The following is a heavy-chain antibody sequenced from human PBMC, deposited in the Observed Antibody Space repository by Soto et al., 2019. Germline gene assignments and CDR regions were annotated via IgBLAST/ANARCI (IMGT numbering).Heavy chain of an antibody. Sequence: ASVKVSCKASGYTFTSDYMHWVRQAPGQGLEWMGIINPSGGSTSYAQKFQGRVTMTRDTSTSTVYMELSSLRSEDTAVYYCARDLTVSSSRFNWFDPWGQGTLVTVSS. V-gene: IGHV1-46*03. D-gene: IGHD6-6*01. CDR3: ARDLTVSSSRFNWFDP. CDR1: GYTFTSDY. CDR2: INPSGGST. J-gene: IGHJ5*02.